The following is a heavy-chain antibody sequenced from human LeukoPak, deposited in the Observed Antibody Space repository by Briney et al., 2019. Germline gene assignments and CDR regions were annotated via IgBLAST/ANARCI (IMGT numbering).Heavy chain of an antibody. Sequence: GGSLRLSCAASGFTFSSYAMHWVRQAPGKGLEWVAVISYDGSNKYYADSVKGRFTISRDNSKNTLYLQMNSLRAEDTAVYYCAREDGYNYVLDYWGQGTLVTVSS. J-gene: IGHJ4*02. CDR1: GFTFSSYA. CDR3: AREDGYNYVLDY. CDR2: ISYDGSNK. V-gene: IGHV3-30-3*01. D-gene: IGHD5-24*01.